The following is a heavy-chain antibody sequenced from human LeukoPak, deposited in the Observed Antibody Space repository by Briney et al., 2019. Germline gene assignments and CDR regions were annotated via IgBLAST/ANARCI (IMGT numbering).Heavy chain of an antibody. CDR3: ARGSSSWGDAFDI. Sequence: GGSLRLSCAASGFTFSSYSMNWVRQAPGKGLEWVSYISSSSSTIYYADSVKGRFTISRDNAKNSLYLQMNSLRAEDTAVYYCARGSSSWGDAFDIWGQGTMVTVSS. CDR1: GFTFSSYS. D-gene: IGHD6-13*01. J-gene: IGHJ3*02. CDR2: ISSSSSTI. V-gene: IGHV3-48*01.